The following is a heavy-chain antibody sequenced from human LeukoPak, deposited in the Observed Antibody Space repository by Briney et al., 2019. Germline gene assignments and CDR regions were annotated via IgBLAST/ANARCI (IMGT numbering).Heavy chain of an antibody. J-gene: IGHJ4*02. CDR1: GFTFSSYA. CDR3: ARAADVLRYFDWLLIEDYFDY. V-gene: IGHV3-64*01. CDR2: ISSNGGST. Sequence: GGSLRLSCAASGFTFSSYAMHWVRQAPGKGLEYVSAISSNGGSTYYANSVKGRFTISRDNSKNTLYLQMGSLRAEDMAVYYCARAADVLRYFDWLLIEDYFDYWGQGTLVTVSS. D-gene: IGHD3-9*01.